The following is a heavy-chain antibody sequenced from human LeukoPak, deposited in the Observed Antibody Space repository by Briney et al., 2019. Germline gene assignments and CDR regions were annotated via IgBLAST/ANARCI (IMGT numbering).Heavy chain of an antibody. CDR2: MYDSRSP. CDR3: ARDRRESTKPNDAFDI. J-gene: IGHJ3*02. D-gene: IGHD1-1*01. Sequence: SESLSLTWSVSGGSINSYYWSWIRHHAGKGLEWIGYMYDSRSPHYNPSLESRVTISIDTSKKQLSLKLTSVTAADTAVYYCARDRRESTKPNDAFDIWRQGTMVTVSS. CDR1: GGSINSYY. V-gene: IGHV4-59*01.